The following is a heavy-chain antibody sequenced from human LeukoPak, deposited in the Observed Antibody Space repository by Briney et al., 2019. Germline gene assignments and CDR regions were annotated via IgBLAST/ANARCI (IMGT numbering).Heavy chain of an antibody. V-gene: IGHV4-34*01. J-gene: IGHJ4*02. CDR1: GGSFSGYY. CDR2: INHSGST. Sequence: SETLSLTCAVYGGSFSGYYWSWIRQPPGKGLEWIGEINHSGSTNYNPSLKSRVTISVDTSKNQFSLKLNSVTAADTAVYYCARGSRKGVYDYVWGSPDYWGQGTLVTVSS. CDR3: ARGSRKGVYDYVWGSPDY. D-gene: IGHD3-16*01.